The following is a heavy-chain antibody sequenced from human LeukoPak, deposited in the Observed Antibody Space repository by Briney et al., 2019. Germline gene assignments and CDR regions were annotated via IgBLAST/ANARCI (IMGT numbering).Heavy chain of an antibody. CDR2: IYSSGST. CDR1: GGSISSGSYY. J-gene: IGHJ4*02. V-gene: IGHV4-61*02. Sequence: PSETLSLTCTVSGGSISSGSYYWSWIRQPAGKGLEWIGRIYSSGSTNYNPSLKSRVTISLDTSKNQFSLKVRYVTAADTAVYYCARGLNDSWTGENYWGQGTLVTISS. CDR3: ARGLNDSWTGENY. D-gene: IGHD3-3*01.